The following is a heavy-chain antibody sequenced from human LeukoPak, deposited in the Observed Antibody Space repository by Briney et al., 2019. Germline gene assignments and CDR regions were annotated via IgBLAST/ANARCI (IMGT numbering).Heavy chain of an antibody. J-gene: IGHJ5*02. Sequence: GESLKISCKGSGYSFTSYWIGWVRQMPGKGLEWMGIIDPGDSDTRYSPSFQGQVTISADKSISTAYLQWSSLKASDTAMYYCAITEIAAAGRGGWFVPWGQGTLVTVSS. CDR3: AITEIAAAGRGGWFVP. CDR2: IDPGDSDT. CDR1: GYSFTSYW. D-gene: IGHD6-13*01. V-gene: IGHV5-51*01.